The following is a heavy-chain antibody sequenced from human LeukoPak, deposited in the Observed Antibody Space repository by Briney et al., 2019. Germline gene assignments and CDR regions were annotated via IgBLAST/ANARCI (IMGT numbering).Heavy chain of an antibody. CDR1: GDSISSGDYY. J-gene: IGHJ3*02. CDR2: ISSSGST. D-gene: IGHD3-22*01. Sequence: ASETLSLTCTVSGDSISSGDYYWSWIRQPAGKGLELIGRISSSGSTNYNPSLNSRVTISVDTSKNQFFLKLSSVTAADTAVYFCARGPYSYDSSGAFDIWGQGTMVTVSS. CDR3: ARGPYSYDSSGAFDI. V-gene: IGHV4-61*02.